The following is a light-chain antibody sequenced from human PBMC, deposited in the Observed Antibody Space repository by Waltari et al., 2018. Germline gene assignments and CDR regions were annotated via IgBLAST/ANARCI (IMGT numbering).Light chain of an antibody. V-gene: IGKV1-13*02. CDR2: AAS. J-gene: IGKJ3*01. CDR3: QQFYRAPFT. CDR1: QGIGTT. Sequence: AIQLTQSPSSLSASVGNRVTITCRASQGIGTTLVWYQKQPGKTTTPLIYAASILESGVPSRFSGSGSGTDFTLTISSLQPVDFAAYYCQQFYRAPFTFGPGTTVDF.